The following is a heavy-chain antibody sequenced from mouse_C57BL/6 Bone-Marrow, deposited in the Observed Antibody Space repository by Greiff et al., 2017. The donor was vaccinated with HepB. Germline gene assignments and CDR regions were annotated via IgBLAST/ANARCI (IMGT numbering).Heavy chain of an antibody. V-gene: IGHV1-54*01. CDR1: GYAFTNYL. D-gene: IGHD2-3*01. CDR3: ARSGDDGYYGWYFDV. Sequence: QVQLQQSGAELVRPGTSVKVSCKASGYAFTNYLIEWVQQRPGQGLEWIGVINPGSGGTNYNEKFKGKATLTADKSSSTAYMQLSSLTSEDSAVYFCARSGDDGYYGWYFDVWGTGTTVTVSS. J-gene: IGHJ1*03. CDR2: INPGSGGT.